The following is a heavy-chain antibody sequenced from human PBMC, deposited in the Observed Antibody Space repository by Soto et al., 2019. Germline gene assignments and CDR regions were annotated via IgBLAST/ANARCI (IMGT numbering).Heavy chain of an antibody. D-gene: IGHD3-22*01. J-gene: IGHJ6*02. CDR3: VRATLSWGHYYFRGLDV. Sequence: PGGSLRLSCAATGFMFGTYWMSWVRQAPGKGLEWVANIKHDGNEKYYADSVKGRFTVSRDNVKNFLHLQMSSLRGDDTGVYFCVRATLSWGHYYFRGLDVWDQGTTVTVSS. V-gene: IGHV3-7*01. CDR2: IKHDGNEK. CDR1: GFMFGTYW.